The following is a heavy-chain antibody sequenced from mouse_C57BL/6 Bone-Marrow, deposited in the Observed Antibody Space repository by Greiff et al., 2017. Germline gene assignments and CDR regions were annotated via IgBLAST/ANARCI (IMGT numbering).Heavy chain of an antibody. CDR2: IYPGSGST. D-gene: IGHD1-1*01. CDR3: AKATTVVARYWYFDV. J-gene: IGHJ1*03. CDR1: GYTFTSYW. Sequence: VQLQQPGAELVKPGASVKMSCKASGYTFTSYWITWVKQRPGQGLEWIGDIYPGSGSTNYNEKFKSKAKLTVDTSSSKAYMQLSSLTSEDSAVYYGAKATTVVARYWYFDVWGTGTTVTVSS. V-gene: IGHV1-55*01.